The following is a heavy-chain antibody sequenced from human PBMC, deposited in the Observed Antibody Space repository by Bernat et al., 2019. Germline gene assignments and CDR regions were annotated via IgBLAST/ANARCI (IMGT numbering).Heavy chain of an antibody. J-gene: IGHJ3*02. V-gene: IGHV3-21*01. CDR3: ARAESSSWDDAFDI. CDR1: GFTFSSYS. Sequence: EVQLVESGGGLVKPGGSLRLSCAASGFTFSSYSMNWVRQAPGKGLEWVSSISSSSSYIYYADSVKGRFTISRDNAKNSLYLQMNSLRAEDTAVYYCARAESSSWDDAFDIWGQGTMVTVSS. D-gene: IGHD6-13*01. CDR2: ISSSSSYI.